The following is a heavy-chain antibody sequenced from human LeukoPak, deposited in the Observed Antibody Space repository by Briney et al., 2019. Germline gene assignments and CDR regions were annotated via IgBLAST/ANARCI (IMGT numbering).Heavy chain of an antibody. V-gene: IGHV3-21*06. Sequence: PGGSLRLSCAASGYTFSTYSMNWVRQARGKGLEWVSSISSSSDYIHYADSLKGRFTISRANAKNSLYLQMNSLRAEDTAVYYCARDPWGSSSFWGQGTLVTVSS. CDR3: ARDPWGSSSF. CDR2: ISSSSDYI. J-gene: IGHJ4*02. CDR1: GYTFSTYS. D-gene: IGHD6-6*01.